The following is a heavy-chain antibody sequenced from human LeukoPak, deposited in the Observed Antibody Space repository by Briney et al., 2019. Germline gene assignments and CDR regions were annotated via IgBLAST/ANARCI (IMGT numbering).Heavy chain of an antibody. Sequence: EGSLRLSCAASGFTFSSYGMHWVRQAPGKGLEWVAVIWYDGSNKYYADSVKGRFTISRDNSKNTLYLQMNSLRAEDTAVYYCVKEWELVIFDYWGQGTLVTVSS. J-gene: IGHJ4*02. CDR2: IWYDGSNK. V-gene: IGHV3-33*06. CDR1: GFTFSSYG. CDR3: VKEWELVIFDY. D-gene: IGHD1-26*01.